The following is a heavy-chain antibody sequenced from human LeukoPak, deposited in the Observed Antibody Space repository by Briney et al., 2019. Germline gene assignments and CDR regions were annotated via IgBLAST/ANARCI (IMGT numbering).Heavy chain of an antibody. D-gene: IGHD1-26*01. J-gene: IGHJ4*02. CDR2: ISSSSSYI. V-gene: IGHV3-21*01. CDR3: ARRIHSGSYSTFDY. Sequence: GGSLRLPCAASGFTFSSYSMNWVRQAPGKGLEWVSSISSSSSYIYYADSVKGRFTISRDNAKNSLYLQMNSLRAEDTAVYYCARRIHSGSYSTFDYWGQGTLVTVSS. CDR1: GFTFSSYS.